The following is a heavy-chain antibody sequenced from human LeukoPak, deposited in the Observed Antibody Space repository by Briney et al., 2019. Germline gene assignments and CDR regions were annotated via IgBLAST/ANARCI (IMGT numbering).Heavy chain of an antibody. CDR2: IIPIFGTA. Sequence: SVKVSXKASGGTFSSYAISWVRQAPGQGLEWMGGIIPIFGTAKYAQKFQGRVTITTDESTSTAYMELSSLRSEDTAVYYCASASGAVEMATISAYYYHYMDVWGKGTTVTVSS. V-gene: IGHV1-69*05. D-gene: IGHD5-24*01. CDR1: GGTFSSYA. CDR3: ASASGAVEMATISAYYYHYMDV. J-gene: IGHJ6*03.